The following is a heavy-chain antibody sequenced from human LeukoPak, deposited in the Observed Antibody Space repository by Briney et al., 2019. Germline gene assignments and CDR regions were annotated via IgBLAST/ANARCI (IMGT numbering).Heavy chain of an antibody. CDR1: GFTFSSYA. D-gene: IGHD2-21*01. CDR3: AKDLSDL. V-gene: IGHV3-30-3*01. J-gene: IGHJ4*02. Sequence: GGSLRLSCAASGFTFSSYAMHWVRQAPGKGLEWVAVISYDGSNKYYADSVKGRFTISRDNPKNTLYLQMNSLRAEDTAVYYCAKDLSDLWGQGTLVTVSS. CDR2: ISYDGSNK.